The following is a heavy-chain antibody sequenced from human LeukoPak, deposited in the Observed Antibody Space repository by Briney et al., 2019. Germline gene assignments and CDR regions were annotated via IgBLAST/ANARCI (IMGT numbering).Heavy chain of an antibody. J-gene: IGHJ4*02. Sequence: SETLSLTCTVSGGSISSYYWSWIRQPPGKGLEWIGYIYYSGSTNYNPSLKSRVTISVDTSKNQFSLKLSSVTAADTAVYYCARHGGGCSGGSCYSPLPTWGQGTLVTASS. V-gene: IGHV4-59*08. CDR2: IYYSGST. CDR3: ARHGGGCSGGSCYSPLPT. CDR1: GGSISSYY. D-gene: IGHD2-15*01.